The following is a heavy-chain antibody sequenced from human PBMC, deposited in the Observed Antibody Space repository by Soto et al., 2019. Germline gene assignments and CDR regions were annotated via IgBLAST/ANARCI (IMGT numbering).Heavy chain of an antibody. Sequence: EVQLVESGGGLVQPGGSLRLSCAASGLIFSNYKMHWVRQAPGKGLVWVSRINTDGSITDYADSVKGRFTLSRDNAKNTMYLQMNSLTADDTAVYYCARDTNGLHYWGQGTLVIFSS. V-gene: IGHV3-74*01. CDR1: GLIFSNYK. CDR2: INTDGSIT. J-gene: IGHJ4*02. CDR3: ARDTNGLHY. D-gene: IGHD2-8*01.